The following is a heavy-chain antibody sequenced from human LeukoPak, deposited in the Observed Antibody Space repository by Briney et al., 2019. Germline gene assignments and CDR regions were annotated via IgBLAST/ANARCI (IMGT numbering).Heavy chain of an antibody. CDR2: INAGNGNT. CDR3: ARFYDYVWGSYLNGMDV. CDR1: GYTFTSYA. J-gene: IGHJ6*02. Sequence: ASVKVSCKASGYTFTSYAMHWVRQAPGQRLERMGWINAGNGNTKYSQKFQGRVTITRDTSASTAYMELSSLRSEDTAVYYCARFYDYVWGSYLNGMDVWGQGTTVTVSS. D-gene: IGHD3-16*02. V-gene: IGHV1-3*01.